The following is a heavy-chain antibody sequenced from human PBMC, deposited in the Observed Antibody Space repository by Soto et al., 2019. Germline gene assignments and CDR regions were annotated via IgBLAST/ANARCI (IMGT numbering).Heavy chain of an antibody. CDR2: ISNGATRT. CDR1: GFIFSNYD. Sequence: GGSLRLSCAASGFIFSNYDMAWVRQAPGKGLEWVSSISNGATRTYYADSVKGPFTISRDNSKNTLHLQMNSLRAEDTAIYYCAKDATRSSGWYYFDNWGQGTLVTVSS. J-gene: IGHJ4*02. CDR3: AKDATRSSGWYYFDN. V-gene: IGHV3-23*01. D-gene: IGHD6-19*01.